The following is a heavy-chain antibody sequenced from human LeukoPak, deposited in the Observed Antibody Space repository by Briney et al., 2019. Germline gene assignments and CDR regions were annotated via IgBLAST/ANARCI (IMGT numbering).Heavy chain of an antibody. D-gene: IGHD6-19*01. J-gene: IGHJ3*02. CDR3: ARIAVAGHDAFDI. CDR1: GGSISRGDYY. CDR2: IYYSGST. V-gene: IGHV4-30-4*08. Sequence: SQTLSLTXTVSGGSISRGDYYWSWIRQPPGKGLEWIGYIYYSGSTYYNPSLKSRVTISVDTSKNQFSLKLSSVTAADTAVYYCARIAVAGHDAFDIWGQGTMVTVSS.